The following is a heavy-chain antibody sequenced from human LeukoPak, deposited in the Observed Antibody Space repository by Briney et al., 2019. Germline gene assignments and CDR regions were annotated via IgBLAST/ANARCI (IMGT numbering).Heavy chain of an antibody. CDR2: IKSKTDGGTT. Sequence: GGSLRLSCAASGSTFSNAWMSWVRQAPGKGLEWVGHIKSKTDGGTTDYAAPVKGRFTISRDDSKTTLYLQMNSLKTEDTAVYYCTTDMKSYDTTAFDYWGQGTLVTVSS. D-gene: IGHD3-9*01. CDR1: GSTFSNAW. J-gene: IGHJ4*02. V-gene: IGHV3-15*01. CDR3: TTDMKSYDTTAFDY.